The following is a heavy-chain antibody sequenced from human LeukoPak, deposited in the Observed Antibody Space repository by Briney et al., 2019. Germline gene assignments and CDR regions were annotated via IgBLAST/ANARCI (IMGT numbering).Heavy chain of an antibody. CDR3: ARVASAWADDY. J-gene: IGHJ4*02. D-gene: IGHD6-19*01. CDR2: IGTAGDT. Sequence: GGSLRLSCAASGFTFSSYDMHWVRQATGKGLEWVSAIGTAGDTYYPGSVKGRFTISRENAKNSLYLQMNSLRAEDTAVYYCARVASAWADDYWGQGALVTVSS. CDR1: GFTFSSYD. V-gene: IGHV3-13*01.